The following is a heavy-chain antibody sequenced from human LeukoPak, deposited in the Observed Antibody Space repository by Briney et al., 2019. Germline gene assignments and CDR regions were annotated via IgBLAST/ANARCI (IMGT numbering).Heavy chain of an antibody. V-gene: IGHV4-59*08. J-gene: IGHJ5*02. CDR1: GGAISNYY. CDR2: ISYSGGT. CDR3: ARRVIMSAAGVPDTWLDP. D-gene: IGHD2-8*01. Sequence: SETLSLTCIVSGGAISNYYWNWIRQPPGKGLEWVGHISYSGGTKYNPSLQSRVTISIDTSMNQFSLNLSSVTAADTTVYYCARRVIMSAAGVPDTWLDPWGQGILVTVSS.